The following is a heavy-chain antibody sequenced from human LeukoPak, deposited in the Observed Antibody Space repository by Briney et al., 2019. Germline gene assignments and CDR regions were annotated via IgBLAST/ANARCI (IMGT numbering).Heavy chain of an antibody. CDR1: GFTFSSYA. CDR2: ISYDGSNK. D-gene: IGHD6-13*01. J-gene: IGHJ3*02. CDR3: ARGRSSSWYGDAFDI. Sequence: GGSLRLSCAASGFTFSSYAMSWVRQAPGKGLEWVAVISYDGSNKYYADSVKGRFTISRDNSKNTLYLQMNSLRAEDTAVYYCARGRSSSWYGDAFDIWGQGTMVTVSS. V-gene: IGHV3-30-3*01.